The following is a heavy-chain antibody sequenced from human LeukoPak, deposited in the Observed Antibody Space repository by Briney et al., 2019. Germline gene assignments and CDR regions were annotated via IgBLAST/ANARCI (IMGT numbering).Heavy chain of an antibody. CDR1: GGTFSSYA. V-gene: IGHV1-69*01. J-gene: IGHJ4*02. CDR3: ARGLRYYYDSSGYYYPY. CDR2: IIPIFGTA. D-gene: IGHD3-22*01. Sequence: EASVKVSCKASGGTFSSYAISWVRQAPGQGREWMGGIIPIFGTANYAQKFQGRVTITADESTSTAYMELSSLRSEDTAVYYCARGLRYYYDSSGYYYPYWGQGTLVTVSS.